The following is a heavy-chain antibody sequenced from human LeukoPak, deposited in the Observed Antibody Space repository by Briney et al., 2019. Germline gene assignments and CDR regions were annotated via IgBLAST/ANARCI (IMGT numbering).Heavy chain of an antibody. V-gene: IGHV1-46*01. CDR3: ARVGRSSYGAFDY. Sequence: GGSLRLSCAASGYTFTSYYMHWVRQAPGQGLEWMGIINPSGGSTTYAQNFQVRVTMTRDTSTSTVYMELSSLRSEDTAVYYCARVGRSSYGAFDYWGQGTLVTVSS. CDR2: INPSGGST. CDR1: GYTFTSYY. D-gene: IGHD4-17*01. J-gene: IGHJ4*02.